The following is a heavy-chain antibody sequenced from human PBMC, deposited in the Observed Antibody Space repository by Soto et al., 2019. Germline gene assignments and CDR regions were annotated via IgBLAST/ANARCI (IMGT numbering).Heavy chain of an antibody. CDR1: GDSIIRYY. D-gene: IGHD3-10*01. CDR2: IYYSGST. Sequence: PSETLSLTCTVSGDSIIRYYWSWIRQPPGKGLEWIGYIYYSGSTNYNPSLKSRVTISVDTSKNQFSLKLSSVTAADTAVYYCARGMVDFDYWGQGTLVTVPQ. CDR3: ARGMVDFDY. J-gene: IGHJ4*02. V-gene: IGHV4-59*01.